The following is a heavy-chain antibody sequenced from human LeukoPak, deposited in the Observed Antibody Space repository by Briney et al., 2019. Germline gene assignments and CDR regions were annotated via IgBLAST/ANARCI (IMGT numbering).Heavy chain of an antibody. CDR1: GGSFSGYY. Sequence: SETLSLTCAVYGGSFSGYYWSWIRQPPGKGLEWIGEINHSGSTNYNPSLKSRVTISVDTSKNQFSLKLSSVTAADTAVYYCARVKIIVGATLDAFDILGQGTMVTVSS. V-gene: IGHV4-34*01. CDR3: ARVKIIVGATLDAFDI. D-gene: IGHD1-26*01. J-gene: IGHJ3*02. CDR2: INHSGST.